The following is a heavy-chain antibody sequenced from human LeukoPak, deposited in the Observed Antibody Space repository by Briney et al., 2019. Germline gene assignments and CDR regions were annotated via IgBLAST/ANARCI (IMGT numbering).Heavy chain of an antibody. CDR2: IIPTFGTA. D-gene: IGHD6-19*01. CDR3: ARVSRGIAVAADDFDY. CDR1: GGTFSSYA. Sequence: SVKVSCKASGGTFSSYAISWVRQAPGQGPEWMGRIIPTFGTANYEQKFQGRVTITTDQSTSTAYMELSSLRSEDTAVYYCARVSRGIAVAADDFDYWGQGTLVTDSS. V-gene: IGHV1-69*05. J-gene: IGHJ4*02.